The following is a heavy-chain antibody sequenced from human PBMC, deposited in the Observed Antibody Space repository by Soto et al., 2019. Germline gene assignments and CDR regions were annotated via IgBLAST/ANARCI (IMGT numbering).Heavy chain of an antibody. Sequence: SLRLSCAASGFTFSSYSMNWVRQAPGKGLEWVSAISGSSSYIYYADSVKGRFTISRDNSKNTLYPQMNSLRAEDTAVYYCAKDDYGDPGYFDYWGQGTLVTVSS. V-gene: IGHV3-21*04. J-gene: IGHJ4*02. D-gene: IGHD4-17*01. CDR2: ISGSSSYI. CDR3: AKDDYGDPGYFDY. CDR1: GFTFSSYS.